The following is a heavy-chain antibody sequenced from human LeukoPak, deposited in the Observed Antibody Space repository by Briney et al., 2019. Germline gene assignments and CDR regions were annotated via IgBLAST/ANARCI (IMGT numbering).Heavy chain of an antibody. CDR3: ARENSGSYREFDY. Sequence: ASETLCLTCTVSGGSISSYYWSWIRQPAGKGLEWIGRIYTSGSTNYNASLKSRVSMSVDTSKNQFSLKLSSVTAADTAVFYCARENSGSYREFDYWGQGTLVTVSS. V-gene: IGHV4-4*07. J-gene: IGHJ4*02. CDR1: GGSISSYY. CDR2: IYTSGST. D-gene: IGHD1-26*01.